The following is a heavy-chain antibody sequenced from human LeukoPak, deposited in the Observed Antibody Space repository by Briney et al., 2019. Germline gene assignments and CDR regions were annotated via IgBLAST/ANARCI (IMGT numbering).Heavy chain of an antibody. CDR1: GFTFSDYA. CDR2: IWYDGSNK. J-gene: IGHJ4*02. D-gene: IGHD4-17*01. Sequence: GGSLRLSCAASGFTFSDYAMSWVRQAPGKGLEWVAVIWYDGSNKYYADSVKGRFTVSRDNSKNTLYLQMNSLRAEDTAVYYCARDHRADYGDYVFDYWGQGTLVTVSS. V-gene: IGHV3-33*08. CDR3: ARDHRADYGDYVFDY.